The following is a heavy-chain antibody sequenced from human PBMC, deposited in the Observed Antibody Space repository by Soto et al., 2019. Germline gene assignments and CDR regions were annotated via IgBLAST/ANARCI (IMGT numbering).Heavy chain of an antibody. CDR3: ADLQPDDTHYDYYDMDG. CDR2: ISGRRDTT. V-gene: IGHV3-23*01. Sequence: EVQLLESGGGLVQPGGSLRLSCVASSGFTFTYYSMSWVRQAPGKGLEWVAHISGRRDTTYYADSVKGQFTISRDNYKSTLALHINRLRADDQNVYYCADLQPDDTHYDYYDMDGSGQGTTVTDSS. D-gene: IGHD3-22*01. J-gene: IGHJ6*01. CDR1: GFTFTYYS.